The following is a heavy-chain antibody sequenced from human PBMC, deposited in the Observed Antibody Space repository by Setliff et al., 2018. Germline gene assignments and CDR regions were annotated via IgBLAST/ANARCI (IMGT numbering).Heavy chain of an antibody. CDR1: GFTFSNAW. D-gene: IGHD3-16*02. CDR2: IKSKTDGGTT. Sequence: GGSLRLSCAASGFTFSNAWMSWVRQAPGKGLGWVGRIKSKTDGGTTDYAAPVKGRFTVSRDDSKNTLYLQMNSLKTEDTAVYYCTTILMITFGGVIVNRFDYWGQGTLVTVSS. V-gene: IGHV3-15*01. CDR3: TTILMITFGGVIVNRFDY. J-gene: IGHJ4*02.